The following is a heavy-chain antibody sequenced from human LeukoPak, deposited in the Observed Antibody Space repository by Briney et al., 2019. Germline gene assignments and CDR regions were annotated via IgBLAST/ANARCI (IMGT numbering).Heavy chain of an antibody. Sequence: GESLKISCRGSGYRFTSYWIGWVRQMPGKGLEWMGIIYPGDSDTRYSPSFQGQVTISAVKSISTAYLQWSSLKASDTAMYYCARQVSTYIDYWGQGTLVTVSS. V-gene: IGHV5-51*01. CDR1: GYRFTSYW. CDR3: ARQVSTYIDY. CDR2: IYPGDSDT. J-gene: IGHJ4*02. D-gene: IGHD3-3*02.